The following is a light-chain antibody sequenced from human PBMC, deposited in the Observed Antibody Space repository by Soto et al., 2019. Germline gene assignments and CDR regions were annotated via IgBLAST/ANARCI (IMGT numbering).Light chain of an antibody. CDR3: QHYGNSTYT. CDR1: QSVSSSF. Sequence: EIVLTQSPGTLYLSPGERAALSCRASQSVSSSFLAWYQQKPGQAPRLLIYGASSTTTGIPDRFTGSGSGTDFTLTISRLEPEDYAVYYCQHYGNSTYTFGQGTKRHIK. CDR2: GAS. V-gene: IGKV3-20*01. J-gene: IGKJ2*01.